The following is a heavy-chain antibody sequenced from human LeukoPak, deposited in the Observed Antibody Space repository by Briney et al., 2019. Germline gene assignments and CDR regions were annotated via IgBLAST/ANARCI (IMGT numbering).Heavy chain of an antibody. CDR3: ARGEGATTGFDY. D-gene: IGHD1-26*01. CDR2: IYHSGST. Sequence: SETLSLTCTVSGYSISSGYYWGWIRQPPGKGLEWIGSIYHSGSTYYNPSLKSRVTISVDTSKNQFSLKLSSVTAADTAVYYCARGEGATTGFDYWGQGTLSPSPQ. CDR1: GYSISSGYY. V-gene: IGHV4-38-2*02. J-gene: IGHJ4*02.